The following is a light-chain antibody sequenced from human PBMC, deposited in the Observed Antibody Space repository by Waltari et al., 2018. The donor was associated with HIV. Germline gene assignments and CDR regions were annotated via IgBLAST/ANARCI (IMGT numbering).Light chain of an antibody. Sequence: IPLTKSPSFLSASVGDRVTITCRASQAINTYLAWYQQKPGKAPKLLMYAASTLQRGVPPTFSGSGSGTEFTLTINALHPDDFATYYCQQFHSFPLTFGGGTNVE. CDR2: AAS. V-gene: IGKV1-9*01. CDR1: QAINTY. J-gene: IGKJ4*01. CDR3: QQFHSFPLT.